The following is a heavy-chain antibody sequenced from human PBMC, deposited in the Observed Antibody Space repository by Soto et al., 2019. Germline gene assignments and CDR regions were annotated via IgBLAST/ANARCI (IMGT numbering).Heavy chain of an antibody. J-gene: IGHJ4*02. CDR1: GFTFSSYG. Sequence: GGSLRLSCAASGFTFSSYGMHWVRQAPGKGLEWVAVIWYDGSNKYYADSVKGRFTISRDNSKNTLYLQMNSLRAEDTAVYYCARAPDDFWCGYYEDFDYWGQGTLVTVSS. CDR2: IWYDGSNK. D-gene: IGHD3-3*01. CDR3: ARAPDDFWCGYYEDFDY. V-gene: IGHV3-33*01.